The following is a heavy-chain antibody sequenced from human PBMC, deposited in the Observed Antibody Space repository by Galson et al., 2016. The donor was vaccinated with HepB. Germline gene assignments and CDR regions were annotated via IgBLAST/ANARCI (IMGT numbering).Heavy chain of an antibody. J-gene: IGHJ4*02. Sequence: SLRLSCAASGFTFSMYWMHWVRQAPGKGLVWVSRIGYDDTSTTYADSVKGRFRISRDNVKNTLFLQMSSLRAEDTAVYYCARGPRREGWELPKFARFHLDVWGQGTPVTVSS. CDR1: GFTFSMYW. V-gene: IGHV3-74*01. CDR3: ARGPRREGWELPKFARFHLDV. CDR2: IGYDDTST. D-gene: IGHD1-26*01.